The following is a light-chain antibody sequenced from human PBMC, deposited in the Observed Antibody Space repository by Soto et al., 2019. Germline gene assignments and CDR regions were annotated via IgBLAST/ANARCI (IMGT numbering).Light chain of an antibody. CDR1: QDITNY. CDR3: QHYHNLPYR. J-gene: IGKJ2*03. Sequence: DIQMTQSPSSLSASVGDRVTITCQASQDITNYLDWYQQKPGKAPKLLIYDASNLETGVPSRFSGSGSGTDFTLTINSLQPEDIATYYCQHYHNLPYRFGQGTKVDIK. CDR2: DAS. V-gene: IGKV1-33*01.